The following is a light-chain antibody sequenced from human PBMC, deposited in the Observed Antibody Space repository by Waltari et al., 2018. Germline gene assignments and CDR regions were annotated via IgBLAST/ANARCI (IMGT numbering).Light chain of an antibody. V-gene: IGLV2-18*02. J-gene: IGLJ2*01. CDR3: SSYTTSDTLI. CDR1: SSDVGCCNR. CDR2: EVN. Sequence: QSALKQPPSVSGSPGPSVTISCAGTSSDVGCCNRVSWYQQPPGSAPQLMIFEVNNRPSGVPYRFSGSIFGNTASLTISGLQAEDEADYYCSSYTTSDTLIFGGGTKLTVL.